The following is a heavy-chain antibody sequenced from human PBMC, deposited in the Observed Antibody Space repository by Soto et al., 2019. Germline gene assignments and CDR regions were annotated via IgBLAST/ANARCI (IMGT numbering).Heavy chain of an antibody. CDR3: ARMAYYDILTGQQYYYYGMDV. CDR2: LYYSGST. J-gene: IGHJ6*02. V-gene: IGHV4-39*01. D-gene: IGHD3-9*01. CDR1: GGFISTSNYY. Sequence: PSETLSLTCTVSGGFISTSNYYWVWIRQPPGKGLEWIWSLYYSGSTYYNPSLKSRVTISVDTSKNQFSLKLSSVTAADTAVYYCARMAYYDILTGQQYYYYGMDVWGQGTTVTVSS.